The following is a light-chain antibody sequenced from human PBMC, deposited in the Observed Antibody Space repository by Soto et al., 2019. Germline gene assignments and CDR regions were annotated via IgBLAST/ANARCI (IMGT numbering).Light chain of an antibody. J-gene: IGKJ4*02. CDR1: QSVSSSY. Sequence: EIVLTQSPGTLSLSPGERATLSCRASQSVSSSYLAWYQQKPGQAPRLLIYGASSRATGIPDRFSGSGSGKDFTLTISRLEPEDFAVYYCQQYGSSSAFGGGTKVEMK. CDR3: QQYGSSSA. V-gene: IGKV3-20*01. CDR2: GAS.